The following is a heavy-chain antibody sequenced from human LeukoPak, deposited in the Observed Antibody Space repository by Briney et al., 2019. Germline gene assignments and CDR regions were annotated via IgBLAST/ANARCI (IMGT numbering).Heavy chain of an antibody. CDR1: GFSFTTYA. CDR3: AKSMSTISRGFFDY. J-gene: IGHJ4*02. V-gene: IGHV3-23*01. Sequence: GGSLRLSCAASGFSFTTYAMSWVRKAPGKELEWLSTVSSSGGSTYYADSVRGRFTISRDNSQNTVSLQMNSLRAEDTAIYYCAKSMSTISRGFFDYRGQGALVTVSS. D-gene: IGHD3-3*01. CDR2: VSSSGGST.